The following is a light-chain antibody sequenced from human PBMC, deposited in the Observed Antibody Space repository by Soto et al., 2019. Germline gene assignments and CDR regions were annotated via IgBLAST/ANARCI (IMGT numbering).Light chain of an antibody. CDR2: FAS. V-gene: IGKV3-15*01. J-gene: IGKJ1*01. Sequence: IVMTQSPATLSVSPGEKATLSCRASQTVYNNLAWYQQKPGQAPRLLVDFASTRATGVPARFSGSGSGTEFSLTISSLQSEDFAVYYCQHYGSSLWTFGQGTKVEIK. CDR3: QHYGSSLWT. CDR1: QTVYNN.